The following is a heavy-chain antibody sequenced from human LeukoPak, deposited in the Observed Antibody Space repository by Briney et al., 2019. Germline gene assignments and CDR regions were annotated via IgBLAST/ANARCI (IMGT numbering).Heavy chain of an antibody. CDR3: ARDGGYCSSTSCRRASHFDY. V-gene: IGHV3-7*01. D-gene: IGHD2-2*01. Sequence: GGSLRLSCAASGFTFSSYWMSWVRQAPGKGLEWVANIKQDGSEKYHVDSVKGRFTISRDNAKNSLYLQMNSLGAEDTAVYYCARDGGYCSSTSCRRASHFDYWGQGTLVTVSS. CDR1: GFTFSSYW. J-gene: IGHJ4*02. CDR2: IKQDGSEK.